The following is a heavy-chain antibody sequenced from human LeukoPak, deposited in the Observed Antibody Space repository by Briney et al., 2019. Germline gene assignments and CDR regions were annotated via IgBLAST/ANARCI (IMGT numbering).Heavy chain of an antibody. CDR3: AKAPRFGDHAAEYFYYYMDV. D-gene: IGHD3-16*01. V-gene: IGHV3-23*01. CDR2: IPRNGGST. J-gene: IGHJ6*03. Sequence: GGSLRLSCAASGFTFSSYSMNWVRQAPGKGLEWVSSIPRNGGSTYYADSVKGRFTISRDNSKNTLYVQMNSLRVDDTAVYYCAKAPRFGDHAAEYFYYYMDVWGKGTTVTVSS. CDR1: GFTFSSYS.